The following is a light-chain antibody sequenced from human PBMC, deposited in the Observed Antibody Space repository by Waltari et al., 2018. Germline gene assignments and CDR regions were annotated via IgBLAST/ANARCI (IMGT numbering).Light chain of an antibody. CDR3: QQYNRYSET. J-gene: IGKJ1*01. Sequence: DIQMTQSPSPLSASVGDRVTITCRASQSVDSWLAWYQQKPGKAPKLLIYKASILGSGVPSRFSGSGSGTEFTLTISSLQPDDFATYYCQQYNRYSETFGQGTKVEVK. CDR1: QSVDSW. V-gene: IGKV1-5*03. CDR2: KAS.